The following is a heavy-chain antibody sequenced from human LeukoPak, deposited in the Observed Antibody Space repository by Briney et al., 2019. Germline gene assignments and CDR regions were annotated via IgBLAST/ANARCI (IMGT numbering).Heavy chain of an antibody. CDR3: AKDRPLDY. CDR1: GFTFSSYA. Sequence: GGSLRLSCAASGFTFSSYAMHWVRQAPGKGLEWVAVISYDGSNNYYADSVKGRFTISRDNSKNTLYLQMNSLRAEDTAVYYCAKDRPLDYWGQGTLVTVSS. J-gene: IGHJ4*02. V-gene: IGHV3-30-3*01. CDR2: ISYDGSNN.